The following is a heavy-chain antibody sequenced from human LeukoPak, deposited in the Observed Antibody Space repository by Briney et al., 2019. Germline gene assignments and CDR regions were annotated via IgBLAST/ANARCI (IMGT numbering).Heavy chain of an antibody. J-gene: IGHJ4*02. CDR3: AKDMGPGIAAAGSDY. CDR2: ISWNSGSI. V-gene: IGHV3-9*01. D-gene: IGHD6-13*01. Sequence: GGSLRLSCAASGFTFDDYAMHWVRQAPGKGLEWVSGISWNSGSIGYADSVEGRFTISRDNAKNSLYLQMNSLRAEDTALYYCAKDMGPGIAAAGSDYWGQGTLVTVSS. CDR1: GFTFDDYA.